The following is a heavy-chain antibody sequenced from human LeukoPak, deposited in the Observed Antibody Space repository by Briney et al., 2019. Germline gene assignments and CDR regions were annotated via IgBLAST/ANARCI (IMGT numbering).Heavy chain of an antibody. J-gene: IGHJ2*01. CDR1: GGSFSGYY. CDR2: INHSGST. CDR3: ARERTMRYFDL. V-gene: IGHV4-34*01. Sequence: SETLSLTCAVYGGSFSGYYWSWIRQPPGKGLEWIGEINHSGSTNYNPSLKSRVTISVDTSKNQFSLKVSSVTAADTAVYYCARERTMRYFDLWGRGNLVTVSS. D-gene: IGHD3-22*01.